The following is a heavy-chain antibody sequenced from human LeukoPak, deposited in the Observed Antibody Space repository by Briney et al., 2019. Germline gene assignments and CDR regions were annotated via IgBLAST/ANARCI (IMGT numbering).Heavy chain of an antibody. CDR3: ARGRYSGGNGNYFDH. CDR1: GYSISSGYF. J-gene: IGHJ4*02. Sequence: SETLSLTCTVSGYSISSGYFWAWIRQPPGKGLEWIGSIYHSGTTYYNPSLQSRVTMSVDTSKNQFSLKLNSVTAAETAVYYCARGRYSGGNGNYFDHWGQGTLVSVSS. D-gene: IGHD1-26*01. V-gene: IGHV4-38-2*02. CDR2: IYHSGTT.